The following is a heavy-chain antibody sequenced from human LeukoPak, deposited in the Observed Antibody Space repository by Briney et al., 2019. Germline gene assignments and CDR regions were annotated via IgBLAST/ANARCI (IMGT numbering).Heavy chain of an antibody. J-gene: IGHJ4*02. CDR2: IYHSGST. CDR3: ARIAVAGHFDY. D-gene: IGHD6-19*01. CDR1: GYSISSGYY. Sequence: SETLSLTCTVSGYSISSGYYWGWIRQPPGKGLEWIGSIYHSGSTYYNPSLKSRVTISVDTSKNQFSLKLSSVTAADTAAYYCARIAVAGHFDYWGQGTLVTVSS. V-gene: IGHV4-38-2*02.